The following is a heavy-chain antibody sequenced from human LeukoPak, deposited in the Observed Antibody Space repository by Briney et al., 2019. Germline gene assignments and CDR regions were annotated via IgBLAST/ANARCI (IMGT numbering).Heavy chain of an antibody. Sequence: GSLRLSCAASGFTFSSYGMHWVRQAPGKGLEWVAFIRYDGSNKYYADSVKGRFTISRDNSKNTLYLQMNSLRAEDTAVYYCAKGQRDFWSGYYSNWFDPWGQGTLVTVSS. D-gene: IGHD3-3*01. V-gene: IGHV3-30*02. CDR3: AKGQRDFWSGYYSNWFDP. CDR2: IRYDGSNK. J-gene: IGHJ5*02. CDR1: GFTFSSYG.